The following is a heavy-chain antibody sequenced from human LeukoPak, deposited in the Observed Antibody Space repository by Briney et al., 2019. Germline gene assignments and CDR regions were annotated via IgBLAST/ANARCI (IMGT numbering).Heavy chain of an antibody. CDR2: VSYDGNNK. CDR1: GCTFSTYG. Sequence: PGRSLRLSCAASGCTFSTYGMHWVRQSPGKGLEWVAVVSYDGNNKFYADSVKGRFTISRDNPKNTLYLQVSSLRPEDTAVYYCATDSYKQRKPFYYYHVMEVCRQGSTVTVSS. D-gene: IGHD3-10*01. J-gene: IGHJ6*02. V-gene: IGHV3-30*03. CDR3: ATDSYKQRKPFYYYHVMEV.